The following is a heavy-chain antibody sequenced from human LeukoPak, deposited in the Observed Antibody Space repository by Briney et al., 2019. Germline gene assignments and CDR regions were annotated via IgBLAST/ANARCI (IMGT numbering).Heavy chain of an antibody. V-gene: IGHV1-2*06. CDR2: INPNSGGT. CDR3: TRSDYGGDSPIFGY. J-gene: IGHJ4*02. CDR1: GYTFTGYY. Sequence: GASVKVSCKASGYTFTGYYMHWVRQAPGQGLEWMGRINPNSGGTSYAQRFQGRLTMTRDTSTSTVYMELSSLRSDDTAVYYCTRSDYGGDSPIFGYWGQGTLVTVSS. D-gene: IGHD4-23*01.